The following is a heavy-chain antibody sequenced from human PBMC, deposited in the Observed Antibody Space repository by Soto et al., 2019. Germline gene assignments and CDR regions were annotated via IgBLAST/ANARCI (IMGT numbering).Heavy chain of an antibody. CDR1: RFTFSTYE. V-gene: IGHV3-48*03. Sequence: HPGGSLRLPCAASRFTFSTYEMHWVRQAPGKGLEWVSCISSSGSSVYYADSVKGRFTISRDNSRNSLYLQMNSLRDEDTALYYCVRYCSSTLCNGVATRTFDYWGQGALVTVSS. CDR2: ISSSGSSV. J-gene: IGHJ4*02. CDR3: VRYCSSTLCNGVATRTFDY. D-gene: IGHD5-12*01.